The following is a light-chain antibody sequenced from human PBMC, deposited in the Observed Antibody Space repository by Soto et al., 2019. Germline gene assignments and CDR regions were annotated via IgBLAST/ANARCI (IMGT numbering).Light chain of an antibody. CDR3: QHFAISTT. Sequence: ITCRASHNIERWMAWYQQKPEKAPSLLIFDASTLHSGVPSRFSGSGSGTDFTLTISSLQSDDFATYYCQHFAISTTFGQGTKV. V-gene: IGKV1-5*01. CDR2: DAS. J-gene: IGKJ1*01. CDR1: HNIERW.